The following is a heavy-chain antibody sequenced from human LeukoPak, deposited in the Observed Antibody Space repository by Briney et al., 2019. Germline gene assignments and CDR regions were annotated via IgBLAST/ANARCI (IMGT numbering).Heavy chain of an antibody. CDR3: ARVGYDFWSGYYVSHYYYGMDV. V-gene: IGHV4-31*03. Sequence: SETLSLTCTVSGGSISSGGYYWSWIRQHPGKGLEWIGYIYYSGSTYYNPSLKSRVTISVDTSKNQFSLKLSSVTAADTAVYYCARVGYDFWSGYYVSHYYYGMDVWGQGTTVTVSS. CDR2: IYYSGST. CDR1: GGSISSGGYY. D-gene: IGHD3-3*01. J-gene: IGHJ6*02.